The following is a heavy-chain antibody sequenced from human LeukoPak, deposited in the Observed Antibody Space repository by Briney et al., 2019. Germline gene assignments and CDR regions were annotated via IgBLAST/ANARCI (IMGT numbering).Heavy chain of an antibody. CDR1: GFYIGRGYQ. V-gene: IGHV4-38-2*02. Sequence: SETLSLTRAVSGFYIGRGYQWAWIRQSPEKGLEWVGCIYQSGSAHNNPSFQSRVTIFVDTSNIPFSLRLTSVTAADTAIYYCARDARWLVPDCTSTSCYANFFDPWGPGTLVTVSS. CDR2: IYQSGSA. D-gene: IGHD2-2*01. J-gene: IGHJ5*02. CDR3: ARDARWLVPDCTSTSCYANFFDP.